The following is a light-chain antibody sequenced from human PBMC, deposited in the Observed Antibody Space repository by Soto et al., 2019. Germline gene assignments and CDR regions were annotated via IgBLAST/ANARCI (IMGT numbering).Light chain of an antibody. V-gene: IGLV2-14*01. Sequence: QSALTQPAPVSGSPGQSITISCTGTSSDVGGYNYVSWYQQHPGKAPKLMIYEVNYRPSGVSNRFSGSKSGNTASLTISGLQAEDEADYYCSSYTSSSTGVFGTGTKVT. CDR2: EVN. CDR3: SSYTSSSTGV. J-gene: IGLJ1*01. CDR1: SSDVGGYNY.